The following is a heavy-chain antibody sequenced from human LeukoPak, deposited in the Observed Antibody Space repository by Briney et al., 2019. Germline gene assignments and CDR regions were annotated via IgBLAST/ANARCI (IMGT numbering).Heavy chain of an antibody. CDR2: IYTGGNT. CDR1: GFTVSSNY. J-gene: IGHJ5*02. Sequence: GGSLRLSCAASGFTVSSNYMSCVRQAPGKGLEWVSGIYTGGNTYHADSVKGRFTISRDNSKNTLNLQMNNLRAEDTAVYYCARLTVGTIPSWGQGTLVTVSS. D-gene: IGHD5-12*01. V-gene: IGHV3-53*01. CDR3: ARLTVGTIPS.